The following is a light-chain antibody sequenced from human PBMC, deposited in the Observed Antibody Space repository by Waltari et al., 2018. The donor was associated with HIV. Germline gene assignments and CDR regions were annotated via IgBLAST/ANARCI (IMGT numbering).Light chain of an antibody. V-gene: IGKV3-20*01. CDR1: QSVSSNY. Sequence: EVVLTQSPGTLSLSPGERASLSCRASQSVSSNYLAWYQQKPGQAPSLLIYGASSRATGIPDRFSGSGSGTDFSLTISRLEPEDFAVYYCQQYGSSPHTFGPGTKVDIK. J-gene: IGKJ3*01. CDR3: QQYGSSPHT. CDR2: GAS.